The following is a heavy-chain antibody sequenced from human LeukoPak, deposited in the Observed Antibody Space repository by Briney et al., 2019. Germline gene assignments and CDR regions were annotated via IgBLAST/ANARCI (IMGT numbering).Heavy chain of an antibody. CDR1: GFTFSSYW. CDR3: AKRGPYDSSGYYYLDY. J-gene: IGHJ4*02. V-gene: IGHV3-74*01. CDR2: INSDGSST. Sequence: GGSLRLSCAASGFTFSSYWMHWVRQAPGKGLVWVSRINSDGSSTSYADSVKGRFTISRDNSKNTLYLQMNSLRAEDTAVYYCAKRGPYDSSGYYYLDYWGQGTLVTVSS. D-gene: IGHD3-22*01.